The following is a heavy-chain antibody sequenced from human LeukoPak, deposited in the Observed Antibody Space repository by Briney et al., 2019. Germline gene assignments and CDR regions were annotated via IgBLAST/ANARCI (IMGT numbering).Heavy chain of an antibody. CDR1: GGSISSYY. CDR2: IYTSGST. V-gene: IGHV4-4*07. J-gene: IGHJ4*02. Sequence: PSETLSLTCTVSGGSISSYYWSWIRQPAGKGLEWIGRIYTSGSTNYNPPLKSRVTMSVDTSKNQFSLKLSSVTAADTAVYYCARSSTAAAGLYFDYWGQGTLVTVSS. CDR3: ARSSTAAAGLYFDY. D-gene: IGHD6-13*01.